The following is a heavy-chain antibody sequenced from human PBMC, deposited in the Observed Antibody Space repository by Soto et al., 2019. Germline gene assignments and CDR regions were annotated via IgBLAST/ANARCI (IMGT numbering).Heavy chain of an antibody. CDR3: ARVAEYYYYYMDV. CDR1: GGSISSYY. V-gene: IGHV4-59*08. CDR2: IYYSGST. Sequence: SETLSLTCTVSGGSISSYYWNWIRQPPGKGLEWIGYIYYSGSTNYNPSLKSRVTISVDTSKNQFSLKLSSVTAADTAVYYCARVAEYYYYYMDVWGKGTTVTVSS. J-gene: IGHJ6*03.